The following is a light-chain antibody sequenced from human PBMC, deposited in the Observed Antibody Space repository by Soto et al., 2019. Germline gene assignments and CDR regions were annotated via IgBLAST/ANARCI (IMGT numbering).Light chain of an antibody. CDR2: HNN. V-gene: IGLV1-44*01. J-gene: IGLJ3*02. CDR1: SSNIGSNT. CDR3: AAWDDSLNGWV. Sequence: QSVLTQPPSASGTPGQRVTISCSGSSSNIGSNTVKWYQQFPGTAPKHLIYHNNERPSGVPDRFSVSKSGTSASLAISGLQSEDEAEYHCAAWDDSLNGWVFGGGTKLTVL.